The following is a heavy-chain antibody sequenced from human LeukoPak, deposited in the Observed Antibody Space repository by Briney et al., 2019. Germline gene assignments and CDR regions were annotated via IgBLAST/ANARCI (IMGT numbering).Heavy chain of an antibody. CDR2: INPNSGGT. V-gene: IGHV1-2*02. J-gene: IGHJ4*02. CDR1: GYTFTGYY. CDR3: ARLDRYSSGWDFDY. D-gene: IGHD6-19*01. Sequence: ASVKVSCKASGYTFTGYYMHWVRQAPGQGLEWMGWINPNSGGTNYAQKFQGRVTMTRDTSISTAYMELSRLRSDDTAVYYCARLDRYSSGWDFDYWGQGTLVTVSS.